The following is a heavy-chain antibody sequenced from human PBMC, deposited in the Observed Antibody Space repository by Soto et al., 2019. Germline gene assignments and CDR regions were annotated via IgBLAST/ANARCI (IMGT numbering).Heavy chain of an antibody. J-gene: IGHJ4*02. CDR2: ISGSGGST. D-gene: IGHD1-26*01. V-gene: IGHV3-23*01. CDR1: VFTFSSYA. Sequence: RXSFSASVFTFSSYAISWVRQAPGKGLEWVSAISGSGGSTYYADSVKGRFTISRDNSKNTLYLQMNSLRAEDTAVYYCAKDEPGSYYPYYFDYWGQGTLVTVSS. CDR3: AKDEPGSYYPYYFDY.